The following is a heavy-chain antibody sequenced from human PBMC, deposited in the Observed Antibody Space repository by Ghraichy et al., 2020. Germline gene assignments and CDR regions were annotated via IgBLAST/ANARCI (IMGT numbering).Heavy chain of an antibody. Sequence: GGSLRLSCVASGFTFSNYWMHWVRQAPGKGLVWVSRINTDGSSTSYADSVKGRFTISRDNAKNTLYLQMNSLRAEDTAVYYCVRIPLGYCSGGSCYHTYYFDYWGQRILVTVSS. J-gene: IGHJ4*02. CDR2: INTDGSST. V-gene: IGHV3-74*01. CDR3: VRIPLGYCSGGSCYHTYYFDY. CDR1: GFTFSNYW. D-gene: IGHD2-15*01.